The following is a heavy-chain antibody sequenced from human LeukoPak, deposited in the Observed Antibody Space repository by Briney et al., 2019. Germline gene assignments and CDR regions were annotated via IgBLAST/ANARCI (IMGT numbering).Heavy chain of an antibody. Sequence: GGSLRLSCAASGFTVSSNYMSWVRQAPGKGLEWVSVIYSGGSTYYADSVKGRFTISRDNSKNTLYLQMNSLRAEDTAVYYCAKGQWLVRGKNDYWGQGTLVTVSS. V-gene: IGHV3-53*01. D-gene: IGHD6-19*01. J-gene: IGHJ4*02. CDR2: IYSGGST. CDR1: GFTVSSNY. CDR3: AKGQWLVRGKNDY.